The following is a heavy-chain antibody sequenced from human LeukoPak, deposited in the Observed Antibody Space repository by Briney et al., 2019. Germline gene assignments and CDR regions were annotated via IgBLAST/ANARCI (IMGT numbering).Heavy chain of an antibody. CDR3: ARDRGITMIVVGLFDY. D-gene: IGHD3-22*01. V-gene: IGHV1-18*01. Sequence: SVTVSCQASGYTFTNYGISWVRQAPGQGLEWMGWISAYNGNTNYAQKLQGRVTMTTDTSTSTAYMELRSLRSDDTAVYYCARDRGITMIVVGLFDYWGQGTLVTVSS. CDR1: GYTFTNYG. CDR2: ISAYNGNT. J-gene: IGHJ4*02.